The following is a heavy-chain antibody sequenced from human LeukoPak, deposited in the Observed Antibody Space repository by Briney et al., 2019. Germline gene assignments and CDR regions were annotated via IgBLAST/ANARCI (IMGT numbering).Heavy chain of an antibody. D-gene: IGHD6-13*01. CDR1: GGTFSSYA. Sequence: GASVKVSCKASGGTFSSYAISWVRQAPGQGLEWMGRIIPILGIANYAQKFQGRVTITADKSTSTAYMELSSLRSEDTAVYYCARSSSSWGLSFDYWGQGTLVTVSS. J-gene: IGHJ4*02. V-gene: IGHV1-69*04. CDR2: IIPILGIA. CDR3: ARSSSSWGLSFDY.